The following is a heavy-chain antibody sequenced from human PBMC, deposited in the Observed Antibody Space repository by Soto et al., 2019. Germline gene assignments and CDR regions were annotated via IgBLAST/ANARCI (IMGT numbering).Heavy chain of an antibody. CDR2: IIPIFGTA. V-gene: IGHV1-69*06. CDR3: ARDLKTDYYDSSGYPNNWFDP. J-gene: IGHJ5*02. D-gene: IGHD3-22*01. Sequence: SVKVSCKASGGTFSSYAISWVRQAPGQGLEWIGGIIPIFGTANYAQKFQGRVTITADKSTSTAYMELSSLRSEDTAVYYCARDLKTDYYDSSGYPNNWFDPWGQGTLVTVSS. CDR1: GGTFSSYA.